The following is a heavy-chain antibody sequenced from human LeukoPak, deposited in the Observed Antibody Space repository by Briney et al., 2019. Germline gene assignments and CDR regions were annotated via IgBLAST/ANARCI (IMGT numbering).Heavy chain of an antibody. CDR3: AREGARWPTLNYYDYMDV. CDR2: INHSGST. Sequence: SETPSLTCAVYGGSFSGYYWSWLRQPPGKGLEWIGEINHSGSTNYNPSLKSRVTISVDTSKNQFSLKLSSVTAADTAVYYCAREGARWPTLNYYDYMDVWGKGTTVPVSS. J-gene: IGHJ6*03. D-gene: IGHD4-23*01. V-gene: IGHV4-34*01. CDR1: GGSFSGYY.